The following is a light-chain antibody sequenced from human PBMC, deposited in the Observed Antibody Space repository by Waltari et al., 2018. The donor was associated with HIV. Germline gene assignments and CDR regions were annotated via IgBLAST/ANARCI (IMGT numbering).Light chain of an antibody. V-gene: IGLV3-25*03. CDR3: LSADSSGSYV. Sequence: SSELTQPPSVSVSPGQTARIPCSGDASPKPYTNWFQQEPGLAPVVVIHQNNERDSGIPERFSASLSGTTVTLTISGVQADDEADYYCLSADSSGSYVFGPGTTVTVL. CDR2: QNN. CDR1: ASPKPY. J-gene: IGLJ1*01.